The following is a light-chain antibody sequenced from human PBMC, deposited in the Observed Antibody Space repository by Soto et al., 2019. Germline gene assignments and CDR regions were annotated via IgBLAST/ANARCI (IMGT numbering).Light chain of an antibody. Sequence: DIQMTQSPSSVSASVGDRVTITCRASQGVSTWLAWYQQKPGKAPNLLIYTASSLQSGVPSRFSGSGSGTEYILTINNLQPEDFATYYCQHYNSYSEAFGQGTKVDIK. J-gene: IGKJ1*01. CDR3: QHYNSYSEA. CDR2: TAS. V-gene: IGKV1D-16*01. CDR1: QGVSTW.